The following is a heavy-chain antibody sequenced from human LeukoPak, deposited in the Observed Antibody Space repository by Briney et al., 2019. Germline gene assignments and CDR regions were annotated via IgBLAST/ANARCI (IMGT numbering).Heavy chain of an antibody. CDR3: ARESYDSHLDAFDI. CDR1: GGTFSSYA. J-gene: IGHJ3*02. Sequence: SVKVPCKASGGTFSSYAISWARQAPGQGLEWMGGIIPIFGTANYAQKFQGRVTITADESTSTAYMELSSLRSEDTAVYYCARESYDSHLDAFDIWGQGTMVTVSS. V-gene: IGHV1-69*13. CDR2: IIPIFGTA. D-gene: IGHD3-3*01.